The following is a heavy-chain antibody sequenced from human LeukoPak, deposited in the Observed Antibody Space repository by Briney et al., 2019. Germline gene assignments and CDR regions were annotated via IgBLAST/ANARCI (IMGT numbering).Heavy chain of an antibody. J-gene: IGHJ4*02. CDR1: GGSISSYY. D-gene: IGHD1-26*01. CDR3: ARGNRGSYWYFDY. V-gene: IGHV4-59*01. Sequence: PSETLSLTCTVSGGSISSYYWSWIRQPPGKGLEWIGYIYYSGSTNYNPSLKSRVTISVDTSKNQFSLKLSSVTAADTAVYYCARGNRGSYWYFDYWGQGTPVTVSS. CDR2: IYYSGST.